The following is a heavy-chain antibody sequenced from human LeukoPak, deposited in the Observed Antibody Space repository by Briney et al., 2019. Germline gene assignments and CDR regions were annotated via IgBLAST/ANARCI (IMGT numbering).Heavy chain of an antibody. CDR2: IWFDGSNK. CDR1: GFTFSSYG. CDR3: ARDRDWGCSYCSY. J-gene: IGHJ4*02. V-gene: IGHV3-33*01. Sequence: PGGSLRLPCAASGFTFSSYGMHWVRQAPGKGLEWGAVIWFDGSNKYYADSVKGRFTISRDNSKNTLYLQMNSLRAEDTAVYYCARDRDWGCSYCSYWGQGTLVTVSS. D-gene: IGHD7-27*01.